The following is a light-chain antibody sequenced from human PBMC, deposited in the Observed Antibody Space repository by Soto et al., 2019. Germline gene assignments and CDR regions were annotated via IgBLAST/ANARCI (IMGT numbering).Light chain of an antibody. CDR1: QSVSSN. Sequence: EIVMTQSPATLSVSPGERATLSCRASQSVSSNLAWYQQKPGQAPRLLIYGASTRATGIPARFSGSGSGTEFTLTISSLQSEDFAVYYCQQYNNWLPGGITFGGGTKVEIK. CDR2: GAS. V-gene: IGKV3-15*01. J-gene: IGKJ4*01. CDR3: QQYNNWLPGGIT.